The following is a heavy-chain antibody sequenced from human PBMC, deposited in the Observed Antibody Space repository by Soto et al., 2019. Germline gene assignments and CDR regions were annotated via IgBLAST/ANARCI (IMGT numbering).Heavy chain of an antibody. J-gene: IGHJ6*02. CDR2: IYYSGST. CDR1: GGSISSYY. V-gene: IGHV4-59*01. CDR3: ARDVGMGSYYYNGMDV. D-gene: IGHD7-27*01. Sequence: QVQLQESGPGLVKPSETLSLTCTVSGGSISSYYWSWIRQPPGKGLEWIGYIYYSGSTNYNPSLKSRVTISVDTSKNQFSLKLSSVTAADTAVYYCARDVGMGSYYYNGMDVWGQGTTVTVSS.